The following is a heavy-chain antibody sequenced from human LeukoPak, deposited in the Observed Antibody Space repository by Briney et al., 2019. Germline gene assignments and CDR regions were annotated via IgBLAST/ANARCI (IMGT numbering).Heavy chain of an antibody. CDR3: AKPTSLKDANYGLTVTNF. Sequence: GGSLRLSCAASGFNLSAYRMHWVRQAPGKGLEWVTFIRYDGNIKYYADSVKGRFTISRDNSRNTLDLQMNSLRVEDTAVYYCAKPTSLKDANYGLTVTNFWGQGILVTVSS. D-gene: IGHD3-10*01. J-gene: IGHJ4*02. CDR1: GFNLSAYR. CDR2: IRYDGNIK. V-gene: IGHV3-30*02.